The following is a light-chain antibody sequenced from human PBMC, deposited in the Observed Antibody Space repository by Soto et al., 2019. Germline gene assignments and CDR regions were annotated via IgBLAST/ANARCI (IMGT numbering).Light chain of an antibody. Sequence: QSALTQPASVSGSPGQSITISCTGTSSDVGRYNYVSWYQQHPGKAPKLMIHDVSNRPSGVSNRFSGSKSGNTASLTISGLQAEDEADYYCSSYTGSGTLVFGTGTKVTVL. V-gene: IGLV2-14*01. CDR3: SSYTGSGTLV. CDR2: DVS. CDR1: SSDVGRYNY. J-gene: IGLJ1*01.